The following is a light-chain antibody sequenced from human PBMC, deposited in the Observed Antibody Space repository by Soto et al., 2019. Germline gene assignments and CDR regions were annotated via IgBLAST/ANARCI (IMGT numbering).Light chain of an antibody. J-gene: IGLJ3*02. V-gene: IGLV2-14*01. CDR2: EVN. CDR3: SSYTRTSTLRV. CDR1: SSDIGGSNY. Sequence: QSALTQPASVSGSPGQSITISCTGTSSDIGGSNYVSWYQQHPGKAPKLIIFEVNNRPSGVSNRFSGSKSGNTASLNISGLQTEDEADYYCSSYTRTSTLRVFGGGTKVTVL.